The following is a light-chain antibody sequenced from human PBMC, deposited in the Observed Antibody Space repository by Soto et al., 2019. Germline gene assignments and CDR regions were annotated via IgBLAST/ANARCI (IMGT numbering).Light chain of an antibody. CDR3: CSYAGDYMFV. CDR1: NSDLGSYNL. V-gene: IGLV2-23*01. J-gene: IGLJ1*01. Sequence: QSVVSHPASVCWSPGHLITISCTGTNSDLGSYNLVSWFQQHPGKVPKVMIYEGTKRPSGVSDRFSGSKSDNTASLTISGLQAEEEGDYYCCSYAGDYMFVFGTGTKVTVL. CDR2: EGT.